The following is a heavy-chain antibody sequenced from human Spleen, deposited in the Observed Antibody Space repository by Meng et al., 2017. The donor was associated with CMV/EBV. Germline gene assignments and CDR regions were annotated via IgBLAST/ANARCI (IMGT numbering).Heavy chain of an antibody. CDR1: GGSISGYY. CDR3: AREPDY. J-gene: IGHJ4*02. Sequence: SETLSLTCTVSGGSISGYYWTWVRQPPGKGLEWIGYIYYKGDTKYNPSLKSPVTMSVDTSKNQFSLKLTSVTATETAVYFCAREPDYWGQGILVTVSS. V-gene: IGHV4-59*01. CDR2: IYYKGDT.